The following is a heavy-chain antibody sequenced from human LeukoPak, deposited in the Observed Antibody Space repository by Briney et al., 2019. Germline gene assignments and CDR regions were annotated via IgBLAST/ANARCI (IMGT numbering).Heavy chain of an antibody. CDR1: GYTFTSYY. J-gene: IGHJ6*02. D-gene: IGHD6-13*01. V-gene: IGHV1-46*01. CDR3: ARRGSGSSWYGPYYYYYGMDV. Sequence: ASVNVSCKASGYTFTSYYMHWVRQAPGQGLVWMGIINPSGGSTSYAQKFQGRVTMTRDTSTSTVYMELSSLRSEDTAVYYCARRGSGSSWYGPYYYYYGMDVWGQGTTVTVSS. CDR2: INPSGGST.